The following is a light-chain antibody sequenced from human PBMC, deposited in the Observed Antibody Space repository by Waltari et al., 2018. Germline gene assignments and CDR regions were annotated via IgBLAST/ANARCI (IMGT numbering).Light chain of an antibody. V-gene: IGKV3-20*01. CDR3: QQYGSSPRT. CDR2: GAS. Sequence: EIVLTQSPGTLYLSPGERATLSCRASQSVSSSYLAWYQQKPGQTPRLLIYGASSRANDIPDRFRGSGSGTDFTLTISRLEPEDFAVYYCQQYGSSPRTFGQGTKVGIK. J-gene: IGKJ1*01. CDR1: QSVSSSY.